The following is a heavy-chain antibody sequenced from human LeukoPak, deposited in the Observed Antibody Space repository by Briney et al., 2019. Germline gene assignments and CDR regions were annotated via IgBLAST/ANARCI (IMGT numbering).Heavy chain of an antibody. CDR2: IYYSGST. CDR3: ARTNAFDI. V-gene: IGHV4-59*01. J-gene: IGHJ3*02. Sequence: PSETLSLTCTVSGGSISPYLWSWIRQPPGKGLDWIGYIYYSGSTNYNPSLKSRVSISVDTSKNQCSLRLSSVTAADTAVYYCARTNAFDIWGQGTMVTVSS. CDR1: GGSISPYL.